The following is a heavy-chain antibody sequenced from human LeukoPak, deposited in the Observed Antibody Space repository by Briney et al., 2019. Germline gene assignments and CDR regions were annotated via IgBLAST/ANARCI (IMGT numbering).Heavy chain of an antibody. CDR1: GGSISSSNW. CDR2: IYHSGST. CDR3: ARALSRVHTINWFDP. Sequence: SETLSLTCAASGGSISSSNWWSWVRQPPGKGLEWIGEIYHSGSTNYNPSLKSRVTISVDKSKNQFSLKLSSVTAADTAVYYCARALSRVHTINWFDPWGQGTLVTVSS. V-gene: IGHV4-4*02. J-gene: IGHJ5*02.